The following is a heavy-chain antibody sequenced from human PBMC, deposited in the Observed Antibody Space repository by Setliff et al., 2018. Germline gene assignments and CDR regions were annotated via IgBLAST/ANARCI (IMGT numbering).Heavy chain of an antibody. Sequence: SETLSLTCTVSGGSISSSSYYWGWIRQPPGKGLEWIGSIYYSGSTYYNPSLKSRVTISVDTSKNQFSLKLSSVTAADTAVYYCARGWSTMIVVVITGYFDLWGRGTLVTVS. CDR1: GGSISSSSYY. J-gene: IGHJ2*01. D-gene: IGHD3-22*01. CDR2: IYYSGST. CDR3: ARGWSTMIVVVITGYFDL. V-gene: IGHV4-39*07.